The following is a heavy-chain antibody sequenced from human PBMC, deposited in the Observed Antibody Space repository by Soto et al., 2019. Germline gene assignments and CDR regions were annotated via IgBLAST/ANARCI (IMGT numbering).Heavy chain of an antibody. CDR1: GGTFSSYA. V-gene: IGHV1-69*13. J-gene: IGHJ6*02. D-gene: IGHD3-10*01. Sequence: SVKVSCKASGGTFSSYAISWVRQAPGQGLEWMGGIIPIFGTASYAQKFQGRVTITADESTSTAYMELSSLRSEDTAVYYCARAYDPYYYGSGSYYNEDYYYGMDVWGQRTTVTVSS. CDR2: IIPIFGTA. CDR3: ARAYDPYYYGSGSYYNEDYYYGMDV.